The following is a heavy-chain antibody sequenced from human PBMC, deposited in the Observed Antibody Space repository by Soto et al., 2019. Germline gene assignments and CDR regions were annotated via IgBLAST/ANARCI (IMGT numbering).Heavy chain of an antibody. Sequence: GGSLRLSCAASGFTVSSNYMSWVRQAPGKGLEWVSVIYSGGSTYYADSVKGRFTISRDNSKNTLYLQMNSLRAEDTAVYYCARATNAYCSGGRCYYDYWGQGTLVTVSS. CDR1: GFTVSSNY. CDR3: ARATNAYCSGGRCYYDY. J-gene: IGHJ4*02. CDR2: IYSGGST. V-gene: IGHV3-66*01. D-gene: IGHD2-15*01.